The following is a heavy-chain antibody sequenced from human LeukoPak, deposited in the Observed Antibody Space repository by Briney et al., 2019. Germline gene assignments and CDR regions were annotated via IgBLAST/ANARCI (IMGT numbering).Heavy chain of an antibody. CDR2: IYYSGST. J-gene: IGHJ4*02. CDR3: ARHGSTDYFDY. V-gene: IGHV4-39*01. Sequence: PSETLSLTCTVSGGSVNSETYCWTWIRQPPGKGLEWIGRIYYSGSTFYNPSLKSRVTISVDTSKNQLSLRLSSVTAADTAVYYCARHGSTDYFDYWGQGTLVTVSS. D-gene: IGHD2-2*03. CDR1: GGSVNSETYC.